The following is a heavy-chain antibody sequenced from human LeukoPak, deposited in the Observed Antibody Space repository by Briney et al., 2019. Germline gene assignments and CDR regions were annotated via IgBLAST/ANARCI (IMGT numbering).Heavy chain of an antibody. CDR3: ASDHNYAFDN. D-gene: IGHD1-1*01. J-gene: IGHJ4*02. CDR2: VGIDSGNT. CDR1: GFTFSEYS. V-gene: IGHV3-48*01. Sequence: QSGGSLRLSCSASGFTFSEYSMIGVRQAPGRGLEWILWVGIDSGNTKYADSVKGRFTISGEKAKHSLYLQMSSLRVEDTAVYSCASDHNYAFDNWGQGTLVTVSS.